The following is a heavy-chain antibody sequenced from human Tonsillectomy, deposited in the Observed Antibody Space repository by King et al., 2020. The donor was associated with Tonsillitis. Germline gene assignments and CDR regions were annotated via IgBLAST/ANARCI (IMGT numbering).Heavy chain of an antibody. V-gene: IGHV4-34*01. D-gene: IGHD6-13*01. CDR1: GGSFSGYY. CDR2: INHSGST. CDR3: ARGRMTGYSSSWYPFFWFDP. J-gene: IGHJ5*02. Sequence: VQLQQWGAGLLKPSETLSLPCAVYGGSFSGYYWSWIRQPPGKGLEWIGEINHSGSTNYNPSLKSRVTISVDTSKNQFSLKLSSVTAADTAVYYCARGRMTGYSSSWYPFFWFDPWGQGTLVTVSS.